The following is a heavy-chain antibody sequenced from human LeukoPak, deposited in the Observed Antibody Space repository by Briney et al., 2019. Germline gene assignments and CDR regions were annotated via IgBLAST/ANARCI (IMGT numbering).Heavy chain of an antibody. J-gene: IGHJ4*02. CDR2: INHSGST. V-gene: IGHV4-34*01. Sequence: SETLSLTCAVYGGSFSSYYWSWIRQPPGKGLEWIGEINHSGSTNYNPSLKSRVTISVDTSKNQFSLKLSSVTAADTAVYYCARVAKRWLQYPPSEIKSPLDYWGQGTLVTVSS. CDR1: GGSFSSYY. CDR3: ARVAKRWLQYPPSEIKSPLDY. D-gene: IGHD5-24*01.